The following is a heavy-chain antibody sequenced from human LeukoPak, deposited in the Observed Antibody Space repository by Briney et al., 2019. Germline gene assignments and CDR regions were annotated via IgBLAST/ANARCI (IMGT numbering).Heavy chain of an antibody. CDR2: IYYSGST. D-gene: IGHD5-12*01. Sequence: SETLSLTCTVSGGSISSYYWSWIRQPPGKGLEWIGYIYYSGSTNYNPSLKSRVTISVDMSKNQFSLKLSSVTAADTAVYYCAQTRGYSGYDWFYYGMDVWGQGTTVTVSS. V-gene: IGHV4-59*01. CDR1: GGSISSYY. J-gene: IGHJ6*02. CDR3: AQTRGYSGYDWFYYGMDV.